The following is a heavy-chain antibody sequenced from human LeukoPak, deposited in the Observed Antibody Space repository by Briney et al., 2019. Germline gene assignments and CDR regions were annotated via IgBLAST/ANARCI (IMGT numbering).Heavy chain of an antibody. D-gene: IGHD3-22*01. CDR3: ARLWGGSGYPDY. J-gene: IGHJ4*02. V-gene: IGHV4-39*07. CDR2: IYYSGST. Sequence: PSETLSLTCTVSGGSISSSSYYWGWIRQPPGKGLEWIGSIYYSGSTYYNPSLKSRVTISVDTSKNQFSLKLSSVTAAGTAVYYCARLWGGSGYPDYWGQGTLVTVSS. CDR1: GGSISSSSYY.